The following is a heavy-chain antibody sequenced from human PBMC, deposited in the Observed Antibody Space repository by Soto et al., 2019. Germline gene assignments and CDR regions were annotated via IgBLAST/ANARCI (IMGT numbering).Heavy chain of an antibody. D-gene: IGHD2-15*01. V-gene: IGHV5-51*01. CDR1: GYSFTSYW. Sequence: GESLKISCKGSGYSFTSYWIGWVRQMPGKGLEWMGIIYPGDSDTRYSPSSQGQVTISADKSISTAYLQWSSLKASDTAMYYCARHVSTCSGGSCYPSWDYYYGMDVWGQGTTVTVS. CDR3: ARHVSTCSGGSCYPSWDYYYGMDV. J-gene: IGHJ6*02. CDR2: IYPGDSDT.